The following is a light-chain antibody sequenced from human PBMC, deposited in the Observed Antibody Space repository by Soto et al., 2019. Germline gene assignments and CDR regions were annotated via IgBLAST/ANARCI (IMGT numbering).Light chain of an antibody. Sequence: QPVLTQPPSVSGAPGQRVTISCTGSSSNIGAGYDVHWYQQLPGTAPKLLIYGNSNRPSGVPDRFSGSKSGTSASLAITGLQAEDEADYYCQSYDSSLSGGVFGTGTKRTVL. CDR3: QSYDSSLSGGV. CDR2: GNS. CDR1: SSNIGAGYD. J-gene: IGLJ1*01. V-gene: IGLV1-40*01.